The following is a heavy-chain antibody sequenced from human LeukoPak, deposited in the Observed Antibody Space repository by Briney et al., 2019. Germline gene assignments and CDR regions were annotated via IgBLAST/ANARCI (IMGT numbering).Heavy chain of an antibody. CDR2: IKQDGSEK. D-gene: IGHD3-22*01. Sequence: GGSLRLSCAASGFTFSSYWMSWVRQAPGKGLEWVANIKQDGSEKYYVDFVKGRFTISRDNAKNSLYLQMNSLRAEDTAVYYCARDGPYYDSSGYLPYWGQGTLVTVSS. V-gene: IGHV3-7*01. CDR3: ARDGPYYDSSGYLPY. J-gene: IGHJ4*02. CDR1: GFTFSSYW.